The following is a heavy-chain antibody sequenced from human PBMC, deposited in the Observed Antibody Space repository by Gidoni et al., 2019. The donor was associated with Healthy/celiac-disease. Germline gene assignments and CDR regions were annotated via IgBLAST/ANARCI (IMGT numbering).Heavy chain of an antibody. CDR1: GSTCSHYY. CDR2: ISCSGSTI. V-gene: IGHV3-11*01. J-gene: IGHJ5*02. D-gene: IGHD3-9*01. Sequence: QVHLVESGGGLCKPGGSLRLSCAASGSTCSHYYMSWIRQAPGKGLEWVSYISCSGSTIYYAASVKGRITTARNNAKNSLYLQMTSLSAEDTAVYYCARDVDGEGFDPWGQGTLVTVSS. CDR3: ARDVDGEGFDP.